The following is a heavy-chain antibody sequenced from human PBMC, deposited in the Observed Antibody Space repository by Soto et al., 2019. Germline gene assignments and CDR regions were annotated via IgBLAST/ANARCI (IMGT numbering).Heavy chain of an antibody. CDR3: ARDRIAAAGFVFDY. CDR2: ISYDGSNK. D-gene: IGHD6-13*01. CDR1: GFTFGSYA. J-gene: IGHJ4*02. Sequence: GGSLRLSCAASGFTFGSYAMHWVRQAPGKGLEWVAVISYDGSNKYYADSVKGRFTISRDNSKNTLYLQMNSLRAEDTAVYYCARDRIAAAGFVFDYWGQGTLVTVSS. V-gene: IGHV3-30-3*01.